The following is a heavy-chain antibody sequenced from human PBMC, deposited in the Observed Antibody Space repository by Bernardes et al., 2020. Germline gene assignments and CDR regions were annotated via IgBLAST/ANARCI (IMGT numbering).Heavy chain of an antibody. Sequence: AAVKVSCKVSGFTLTAFSMHWVRQAPGQGLEWMGGFDPDAGQSIYAQDFQGRVTMTEDTSTDTGYMVLNSLRSEDTAVYYCVTVPVGNQRSYYYYYAFDVWGKGTPVNVYS. V-gene: IGHV1-24*01. J-gene: IGHJ6*04. CDR1: GFTLTAFS. CDR2: FDPDAGQS. D-gene: IGHD7-27*01. CDR3: VTVPVGNQRSYYYYYAFDV.